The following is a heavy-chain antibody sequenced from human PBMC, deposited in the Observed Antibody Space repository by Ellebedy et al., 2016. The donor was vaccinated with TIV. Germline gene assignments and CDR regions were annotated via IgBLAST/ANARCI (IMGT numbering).Heavy chain of an antibody. D-gene: IGHD2-2*01. J-gene: IGHJ6*02. V-gene: IGHV1-2*02. CDR3: ARDPREDIVVVPAADYGMDV. CDR2: INPNSGGT. CDR1: GYTFTGYY. Sequence: ASVKVSXXASGYTFTGYYMHWVRQAPGQGLEWMGWINPNSGGTNYAQKFQGRVTMTRDTSISTAYMELSRLRSDDTAVYYCARDPREDIVVVPAADYGMDVWGQGTTVTVSS.